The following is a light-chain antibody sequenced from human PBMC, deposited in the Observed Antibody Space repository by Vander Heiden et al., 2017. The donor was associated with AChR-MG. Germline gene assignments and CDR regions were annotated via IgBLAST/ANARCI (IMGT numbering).Light chain of an antibody. J-gene: IGKJ4*01. CDR1: QSVSSN. V-gene: IGKV3-15*01. Sequence: EIVMTQSPDTLSVSPGERGTLSCRASQSVSSNLAWYQQKPGQAPRLLIYRASTRATGVPDRFSGSGSGTEFTLTISSLQSEDFAVYYWQQDNNLLTFGGGTKVEIK. CDR3: QQDNNLLT. CDR2: RAS.